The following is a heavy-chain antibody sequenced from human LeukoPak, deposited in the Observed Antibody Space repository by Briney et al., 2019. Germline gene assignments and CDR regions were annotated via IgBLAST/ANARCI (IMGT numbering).Heavy chain of an antibody. J-gene: IGHJ5*02. CDR2: IYPNAST. Sequence: GGSLRLSCAASGISVSYNYMSWVRRAPGKGLEWLSVIYPNASTFYTDSVKGRFTISRDSSTNTLHLQLSSLRADDTAVYYCGRDRGASGASWGQGTLVTVSS. CDR3: GRDRGASGAS. CDR1: GISVSYNY. D-gene: IGHD1-26*01. V-gene: IGHV3-66*01.